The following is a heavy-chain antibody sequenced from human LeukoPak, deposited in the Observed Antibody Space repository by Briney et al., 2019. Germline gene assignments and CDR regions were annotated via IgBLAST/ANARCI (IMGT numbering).Heavy chain of an antibody. CDR3: AKGVRQWLVPYYYYYMDV. V-gene: IGHV3-53*01. CDR2: IYSGGST. D-gene: IGHD6-19*01. J-gene: IGHJ6*03. Sequence: GGSLRLSCAASGFTVSSNYMSWVRQAPGKGLEWVSVIYSGGSTYYADSVKGRFTISRDNSKNTLYLQMNSLRAEDTAVYYCAKGVRQWLVPYYYYYMDVWGKGTTVTVSS. CDR1: GFTVSSNY.